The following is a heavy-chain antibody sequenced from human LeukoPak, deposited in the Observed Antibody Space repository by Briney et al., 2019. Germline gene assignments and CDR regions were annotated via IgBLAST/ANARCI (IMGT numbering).Heavy chain of an antibody. CDR1: GFTFSNAW. CDR3: TTAYNQYYYGMDV. D-gene: IGHD1-14*01. Sequence: GGSLRLSCAASGFTFSNAWMNWVRQAPGKGLEWVGRIKSKTDGGTTDYAAPVKGRFTTSRDDSKNTLYLQMNSLKTEDTAVYYCTTAYNQYYYGMDVWGQGTTVTVS. CDR2: IKSKTDGGTT. V-gene: IGHV3-15*07. J-gene: IGHJ6*02.